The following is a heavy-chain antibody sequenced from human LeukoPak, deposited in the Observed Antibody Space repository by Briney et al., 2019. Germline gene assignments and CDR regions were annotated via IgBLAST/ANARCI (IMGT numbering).Heavy chain of an antibody. V-gene: IGHV4-39*07. CDR1: GGSISSGSYY. CDR2: IYHSGST. J-gene: IGHJ3*02. Sequence: SQTLSLTCTVSGGSISSGSYYWSWIRQPPGKGLEWIGEIYHSGSTNYNPSLKSRVTISVDKSKNQFSLKLSSVTAADTAVYYCARSDTAKSDAFDIWGQGTMVTVSS. CDR3: ARSDTAKSDAFDI. D-gene: IGHD5-18*01.